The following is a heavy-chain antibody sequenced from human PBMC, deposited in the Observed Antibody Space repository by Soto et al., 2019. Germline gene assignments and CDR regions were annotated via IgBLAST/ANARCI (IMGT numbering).Heavy chain of an antibody. CDR3: ATAIVAMVPPGMDV. D-gene: IGHD5-18*01. J-gene: IGHJ6*02. CDR2: IIPILGIA. Sequence: GASVKVACKASGGTFSSYTISWVRQAPGQGLEWMGRIIPILGIANYAQKFQGRVTITADKSTSTAYMELSSLRSEDTAVYYCATAIVAMVPPGMDVWGQGTTVTVSS. CDR1: GGTFSSYT. V-gene: IGHV1-69*02.